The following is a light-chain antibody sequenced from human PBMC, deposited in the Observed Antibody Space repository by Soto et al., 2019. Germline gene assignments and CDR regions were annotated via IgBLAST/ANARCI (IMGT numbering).Light chain of an antibody. CDR1: QSISRW. V-gene: IGKV1-5*03. Sequence: DIQMTQSPSTLAASLGDRVTITCRASQSISRWLAWYQQTPGKAPQLLIYKASTLKSGVPSMLSGSGSGTEFTLTISSLQADDFATYYCQQYNDLSTFGGGTKVDIK. J-gene: IGKJ4*01. CDR3: QQYNDLST. CDR2: KAS.